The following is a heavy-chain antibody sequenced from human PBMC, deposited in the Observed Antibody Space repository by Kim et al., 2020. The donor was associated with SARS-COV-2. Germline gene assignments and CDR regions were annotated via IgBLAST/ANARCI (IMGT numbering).Heavy chain of an antibody. D-gene: IGHD3-10*01. CDR1: GFTFSSHS. CDR3: ARESRMVWGASDL. CDR2: ISSSSYI. J-gene: IGHJ3*01. V-gene: IGHV3-21*01. Sequence: GGSLRLSCASSGFTFSSHSMNWVRQAPGKGLEWVSSISSSSYIYYADSVKGRFTISRDNAKNSLYLQMNSLRAEDTAVYYFARESRMVWGASDLWGQG.